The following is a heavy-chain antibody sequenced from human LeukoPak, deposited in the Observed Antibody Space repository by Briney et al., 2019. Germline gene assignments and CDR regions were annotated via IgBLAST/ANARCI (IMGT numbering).Heavy chain of an antibody. V-gene: IGHV1-69*05. CDR2: IIPIFGTA. D-gene: IGHD2-2*02. CDR1: GGTFSSYA. CDR3: ARVIVVPAAITPYYYYYYMDV. J-gene: IGHJ6*03. Sequence: GSSVKVSCKASGGTFSSYAISWVRQAPGQGLEWMGGIIPIFGTANYAQKFQGRVTITTDESTSTAYMELSSLRSEDTAVYYCARVIVVPAAITPYYYYYYMDVWGKGTTVTVSS.